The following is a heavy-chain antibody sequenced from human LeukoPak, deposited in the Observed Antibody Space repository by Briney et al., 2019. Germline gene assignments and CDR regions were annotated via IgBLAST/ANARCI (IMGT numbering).Heavy chain of an antibody. CDR3: ARDGGDSYYDILTGYSNYNWFDP. CDR2: IYYSGST. D-gene: IGHD3-9*01. V-gene: IGHV4-39*07. Sequence: SETLSLTCTVSGGSISSSSYYWGWIRQPPGKGLEWIGNIYYSGSTYYNPSLESRVTISVDTSKNQFSLKLSSVTAADTAVYYCARDGGDSYYDILTGYSNYNWFDPWGQGTLVTVSS. CDR1: GGSISSSSYY. J-gene: IGHJ5*02.